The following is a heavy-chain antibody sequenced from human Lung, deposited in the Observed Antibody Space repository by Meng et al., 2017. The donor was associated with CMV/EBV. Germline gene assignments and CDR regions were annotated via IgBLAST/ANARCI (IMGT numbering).Heavy chain of an antibody. V-gene: IGHV1-2*02. Sequence: ASXXVSCKASGYTFTGYYIHWVRQAPGQGLEWMGWINPNSGGTNYALKFQGRVTMTRDTSINTAYMELSRLRSDDTAVYYCARELEQQLSGMDVWGQGPTVPVSS. CDR2: INPNSGGT. D-gene: IGHD6-13*01. J-gene: IGHJ6*02. CDR3: ARELEQQLSGMDV. CDR1: GYTFTGYY.